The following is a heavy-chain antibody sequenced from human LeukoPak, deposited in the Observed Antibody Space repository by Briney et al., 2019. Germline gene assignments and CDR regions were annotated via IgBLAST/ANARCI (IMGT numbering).Heavy chain of an antibody. CDR3: ARDLGDGYRAVDAFDI. CDR1: GGTFSSYA. Sequence: SVKVSCKASGGTFSSYAMSWVRQAPGQGLEWVGGIIPIFGTANYAQKFQGRVTITTDESTSTAYMELSSLRSEDTAVYYCARDLGDGYRAVDAFDIWGQGTMVTVPS. CDR2: IIPIFGTA. J-gene: IGHJ3*02. V-gene: IGHV1-69*05. D-gene: IGHD5-24*01.